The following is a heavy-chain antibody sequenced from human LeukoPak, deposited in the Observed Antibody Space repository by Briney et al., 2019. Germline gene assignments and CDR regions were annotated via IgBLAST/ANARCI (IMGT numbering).Heavy chain of an antibody. V-gene: IGHV3-23*01. Sequence: GGSLRLSCAASGFTFSSYAMSWVRQAPGKGLEWVSAISGSGGSTYYADSVKGRFTISRDNSKNTLYLQRNSLRAEDTAVYYCAKSRSDIVVVPAAIYYYYYYMDVWGKGTTVTVSS. J-gene: IGHJ6*03. CDR3: AKSRSDIVVVPAAIYYYYYYMDV. CDR2: ISGSGGST. CDR1: GFTFSSYA. D-gene: IGHD2-2*01.